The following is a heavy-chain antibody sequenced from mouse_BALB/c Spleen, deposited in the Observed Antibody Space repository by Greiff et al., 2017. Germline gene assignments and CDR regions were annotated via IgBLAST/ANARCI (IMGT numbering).Heavy chain of an antibody. CDR1: GFTFNTYA. V-gene: IGHV10-1*02. Sequence: EVQVVESGGGLVQPKGSLKLSCAASGFTFNTYAMNWVRQAPGKGLEWVARIRSKSNNYATYYADSVKDRFTISRDDSQSMLYLQMNNLKTEDTAMYYCVRSYGIYDWFAYWGEGTLVTVSA. CDR3: VRSYGIYDWFAY. CDR2: IRSKSNNYAT. J-gene: IGHJ3*01. D-gene: IGHD2-10*02.